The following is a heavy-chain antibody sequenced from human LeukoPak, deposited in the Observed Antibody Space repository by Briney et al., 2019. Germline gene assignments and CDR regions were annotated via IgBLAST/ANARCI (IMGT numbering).Heavy chain of an antibody. CDR1: GFTFSSYG. J-gene: IGHJ4*02. CDR2: IRYDGSNK. V-gene: IGHV3-30*02. Sequence: AGGSLRLSCAASGFTFSSYGMHWVRQAPGKGLEWVAFIRYDGSNKYYADSVKGRFTISRDNSKNTLYLQMDSLRAEDTAVYYCAKDLNDYGGIAFDYWGQGTLVTVSS. D-gene: IGHD4-23*01. CDR3: AKDLNDYGGIAFDY.